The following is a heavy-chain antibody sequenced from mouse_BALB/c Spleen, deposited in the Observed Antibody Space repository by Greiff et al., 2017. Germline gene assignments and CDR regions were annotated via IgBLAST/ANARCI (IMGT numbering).Heavy chain of an antibody. CDR3: ARRGNYDYAMDY. Sequence: EVHLVESGPGLVKPSQSLSLTCSVTGYSITSGYYWNWIRQFPGNKLEWMGYISYDGSNNYNPSLKNRISITRDTSKNQFFLKLNSVTTEDTATYYCARRGNYDYAMDYWGQGTSVTVSS. V-gene: IGHV3-6*02. D-gene: IGHD1-1*01. CDR1: GYSITSGYY. CDR2: ISYDGSN. J-gene: IGHJ4*01.